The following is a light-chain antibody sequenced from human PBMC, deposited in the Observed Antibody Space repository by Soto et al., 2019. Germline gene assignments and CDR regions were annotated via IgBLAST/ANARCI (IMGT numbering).Light chain of an antibody. CDR3: SSYTSSSTLKV. Sequence: QSALTQPASVSGSPGQSITISCTGTSSDVGGYNYVSWYQQHPGKAPKLMIYDVSNRPSGVSNRFSGSKSGNTASPTISGLQAEDEADYYCSSYTSSSTLKVFGTGTKVTVL. J-gene: IGLJ1*01. V-gene: IGLV2-14*01. CDR1: SSDVGGYNY. CDR2: DVS.